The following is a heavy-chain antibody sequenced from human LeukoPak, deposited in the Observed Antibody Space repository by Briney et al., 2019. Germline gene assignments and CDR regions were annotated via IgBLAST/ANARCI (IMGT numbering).Heavy chain of an antibody. D-gene: IGHD6-13*01. Sequence: SETLSLTCAVYGGSFSGYYWSWIRQPPGKGLEWIGEINRSGSTNYNPSLKSRVTISVDTSKNQFSLKLSSVTAADTAVYYCAVIAAAGTGDFDYWGQGTLVTVSS. CDR1: GGSFSGYY. J-gene: IGHJ4*02. V-gene: IGHV4-34*01. CDR3: AVIAAAGTGDFDY. CDR2: INRSGST.